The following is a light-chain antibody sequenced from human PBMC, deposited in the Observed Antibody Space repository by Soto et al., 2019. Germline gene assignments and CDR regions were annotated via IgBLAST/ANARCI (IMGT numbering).Light chain of an antibody. V-gene: IGKV3-20*01. Sequence: EIALTQSRGTLSVSSGXTASLPSGPSQTIGRTYLAWYQQKPGQAPRLLIFGTSSRATGIPDRFSGSGSGTDFTLTISRLEPEDFVVYYCQQYGSPPQTFGQGTKVDNK. CDR1: QTIGRTY. CDR2: GTS. J-gene: IGKJ1*01. CDR3: QQYGSPPQT.